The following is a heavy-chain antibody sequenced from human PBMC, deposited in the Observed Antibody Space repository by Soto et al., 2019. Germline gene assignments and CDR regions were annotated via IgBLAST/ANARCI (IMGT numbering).Heavy chain of an antibody. V-gene: IGHV2-5*02. CDR3: AHDSGGSYGFDY. J-gene: IGHJ4*02. Sequence: QITLKESGPTLVKPTQTLTLTCTFSGFSLSSSGVGVGWIRQPPGKALEWLALIYWDDDKRYSPSLKSRLTIAKDTSKNQVVLTMTNLDPVDTATYYCAHDSGGSYGFDYWGPGTLVTVSS. D-gene: IGHD6-19*01. CDR1: GFSLSSSGVG. CDR2: IYWDDDK.